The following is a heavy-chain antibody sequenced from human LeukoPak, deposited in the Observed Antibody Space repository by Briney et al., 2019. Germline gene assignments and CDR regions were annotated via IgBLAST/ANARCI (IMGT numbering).Heavy chain of an antibody. D-gene: IGHD3-22*01. CDR3: ATNSDYRFEY. Sequence: GGSLRLSCAASRFTFSSYWMSWVRQATGRGLEWVTNIEKDGSKKNYVDSVKGRFTISRDNAKNSLFSQMNSLRDEDTAVYYCATNSDYRFEYWGQGTLVTVSS. CDR1: RFTFSSYW. CDR2: IEKDGSKK. J-gene: IGHJ4*02. V-gene: IGHV3-7*01.